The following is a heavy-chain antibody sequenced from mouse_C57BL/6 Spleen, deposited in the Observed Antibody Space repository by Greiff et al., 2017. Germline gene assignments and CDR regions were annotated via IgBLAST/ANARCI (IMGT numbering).Heavy chain of an antibody. Sequence: VQLQQSGAELASPGASVTLSCKASGYTFTDHIMNWVKKRPGQGLEWIGEIDPSDSYTNYNQKFKGKSTLTVDKSSSTAYMQLSSLTSEDSAVYYCARGLRSWYFDVWGTGTTVTVSS. V-gene: IGHV1-50*01. CDR2: IDPSDSYT. CDR1: GYTFTDHI. D-gene: IGHD3-1*01. J-gene: IGHJ1*03. CDR3: ARGLRSWYFDV.